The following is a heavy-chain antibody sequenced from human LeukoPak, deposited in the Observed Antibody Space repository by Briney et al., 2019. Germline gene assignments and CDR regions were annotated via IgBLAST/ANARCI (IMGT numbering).Heavy chain of an antibody. CDR3: ARTEAPNYYGSGSPPFDY. CDR2: INPSSGGT. J-gene: IGHJ4*02. V-gene: IGHV1-2*02. Sequence: ASVKVSCKTSGYTFTGYYMHWVRQAPGQGLEWMGWINPSSGGTNYAQKFQGRVTMTRDTSISTAYMELSRLRSDDTAVYYCARTEAPNYYGSGSPPFDYWGQGTLVTVSS. D-gene: IGHD3-10*01. CDR1: GYTFTGYY.